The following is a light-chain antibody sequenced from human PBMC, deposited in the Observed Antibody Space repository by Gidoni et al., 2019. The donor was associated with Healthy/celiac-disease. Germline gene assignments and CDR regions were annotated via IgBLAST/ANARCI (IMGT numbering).Light chain of an antibody. Sequence: EIMLTPSPATPSLSPGERATLSCRARQSVSSYLVWYQQKPGQAPRLLIYDASNRATGIPARFSGSGSGTDFTLTISSLEPEDFAVYYCQQRSNWPPYTFXXXTKLEIK. CDR3: QQRSNWPPYT. CDR1: QSVSSY. CDR2: DAS. V-gene: IGKV3-11*01. J-gene: IGKJ2*01.